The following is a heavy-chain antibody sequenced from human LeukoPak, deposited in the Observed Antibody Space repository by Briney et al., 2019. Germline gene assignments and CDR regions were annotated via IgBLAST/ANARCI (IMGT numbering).Heavy chain of an antibody. V-gene: IGHV4-59*01. CDR3: ARARDLGWGTVDYFDY. Sequence: PSETLSLTCTASGGSISSYYWSWLRQPPGKGLEWIGYIYYSGSTNYNPSLKSRVTISVDTSKNQFSLKLSSVTAADTAVYYCARARDLGWGTVDYFDYWGQGTLVTVSS. J-gene: IGHJ4*02. CDR1: GGSISSYY. D-gene: IGHD3-3*01. CDR2: IYYSGST.